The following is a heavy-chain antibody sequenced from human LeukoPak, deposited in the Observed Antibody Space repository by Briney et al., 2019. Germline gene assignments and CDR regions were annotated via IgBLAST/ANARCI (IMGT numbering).Heavy chain of an antibody. V-gene: IGHV3-23*01. D-gene: IGHD3/OR15-3a*01. J-gene: IGHJ4*02. CDR1: GFTFSSYA. Sequence: PGGSLRLSCTASGFTFSSYAMTWVRQAPGKGLEWVSGISASGGNTYHADSVKGRFIISRDNSKNTLYLQMKSLRAEDTAVYYCARLVWLDWNFDYWGQGTLLTVSS. CDR3: ARLVWLDWNFDY. CDR2: ISASGGNT.